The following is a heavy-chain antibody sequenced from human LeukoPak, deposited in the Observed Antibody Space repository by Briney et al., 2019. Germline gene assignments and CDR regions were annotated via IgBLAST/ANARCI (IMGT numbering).Heavy chain of an antibody. V-gene: IGHV4-30-4*01. Sequence: KPSETLSLTCTVSGGSISSGDYYWSWIRPPPGKGLEWVGYIYYSGSTYYNPSLKSRVTISVDTSKNQFSLKLSSVTAADTAVYYCARAVSDYYDSSGYFDYWGQGTLVTVSS. D-gene: IGHD3-22*01. CDR2: IYYSGST. CDR3: ARAVSDYYDSSGYFDY. CDR1: GGSISSGDYY. J-gene: IGHJ4*02.